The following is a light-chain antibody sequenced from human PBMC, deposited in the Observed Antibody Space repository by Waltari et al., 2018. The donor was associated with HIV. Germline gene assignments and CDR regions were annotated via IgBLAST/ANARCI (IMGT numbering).Light chain of an antibody. CDR2: EVS. CDR1: SSDVGGYNY. J-gene: IGLJ2*01. Sequence: QSALTQPPSASGSPGQPVTIPCTGTSSDVGGYNYVSWYQQHPGKAPKLMIYEVSKRPSGFPDRFSGSKSGNTASLTVSGLQAEDEADYYCSSYAGSNNLLFGGGTKLTVL. V-gene: IGLV2-8*01. CDR3: SSYAGSNNLL.